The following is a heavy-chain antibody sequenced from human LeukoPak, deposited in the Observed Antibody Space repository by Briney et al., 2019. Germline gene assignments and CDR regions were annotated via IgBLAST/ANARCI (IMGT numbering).Heavy chain of an antibody. CDR3: ARREVGYCSSTSCFSRGRRNDAFDI. CDR1: GGSISSYY. D-gene: IGHD2-2*01. J-gene: IGHJ3*02. Sequence: SETLSLTCAVSGGSISSYYWSWIRQPPGKGLEWIGYIYYSGSTNYNPSLKSRVTISVDTSKNQFSLKLSSVTAADTAVYYCARREVGYCSSTSCFSRGRRNDAFDIWGQGTMVTVSS. CDR2: IYYSGST. V-gene: IGHV4-59*01.